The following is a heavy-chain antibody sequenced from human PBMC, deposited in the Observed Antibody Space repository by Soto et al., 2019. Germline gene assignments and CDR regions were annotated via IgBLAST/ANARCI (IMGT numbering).Heavy chain of an antibody. J-gene: IGHJ4*02. CDR3: ARDGGIALTTFDF. CDR2: TYYRSRWYN. Sequence: QTLSLTCVISGDSVSDNTAAWNWIRQSPPRGLEWLGRTYYRSRWYNDYAISVRSRIIINPDTSKNQFSLQLNSVTPEDTAVYYCARDGGIALTTFDFWGQGTPVTVSS. D-gene: IGHD4-17*01. V-gene: IGHV6-1*01. CDR1: GDSVSDNTAA.